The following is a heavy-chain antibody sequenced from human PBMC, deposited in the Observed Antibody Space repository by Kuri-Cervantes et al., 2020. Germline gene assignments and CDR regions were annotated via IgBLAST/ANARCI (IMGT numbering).Heavy chain of an antibody. V-gene: IGHV3-15*01. CDR1: GLTFSNAW. D-gene: IGHD1-7*01. J-gene: IGHJ6*02. CDR2: IKSKTDGGTT. Sequence: GESLKISCAASGLTFSNAWMSWVRQAPGKGLEWVGRIKSKTDGGTTDYAAPVKGRFTISRDDSKNTLYLQMNSLKTEDTAVYYCTTAGQELIYYYYYYGMDVWGQGTTVTVSS. CDR3: TTAGQELIYYYYYYGMDV.